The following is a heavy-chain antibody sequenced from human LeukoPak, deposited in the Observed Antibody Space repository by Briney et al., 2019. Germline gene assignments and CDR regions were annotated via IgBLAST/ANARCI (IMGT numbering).Heavy chain of an antibody. V-gene: IGHV4-4*07. CDR3: ARVRGSGRPFYFDS. CDR2: IYTSGST. Sequence: SETLSLTCTVSLGSISSDYWSWIRQPAGKGLEWIGRIYTSGSTNYNPSLKSRVTMSTDTSKNQFSLQLSSVTAADTAVYYCARVRGSGRPFYFDSRGQGTLVTVSS. CDR1: LGSISSDY. D-gene: IGHD6-19*01. J-gene: IGHJ4*02.